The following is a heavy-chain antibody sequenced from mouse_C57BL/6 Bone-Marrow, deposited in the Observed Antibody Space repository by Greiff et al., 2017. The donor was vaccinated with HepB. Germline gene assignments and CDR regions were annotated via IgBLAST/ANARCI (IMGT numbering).Heavy chain of an antibody. V-gene: IGHV1-64*01. CDR2: IHPNSGST. D-gene: IGHD3-2*02. CDR3: ARTSLSFAWFAY. J-gene: IGHJ3*01. CDR1: GYTFTSYW. Sequence: QVQLQQPGAELVKPGASVKLSCKASGYTFTSYWMHWVKQRPGQGLEWIGMIHPNSGSTNYNEKFKSKATLTVDKSTSTAYMQLSSLTSEDSAVYYCARTSLSFAWFAYWGQGTLVTVSA.